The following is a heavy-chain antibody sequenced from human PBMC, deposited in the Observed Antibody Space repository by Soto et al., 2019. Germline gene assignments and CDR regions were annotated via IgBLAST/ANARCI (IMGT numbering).Heavy chain of an antibody. V-gene: IGHV3-23*01. Sequence: GGSLRLSCAASGFTFSRSAMSWVRQAPGKGLEWLSVISDDATWTSYVDSVKGRFTISRDNSKNTLYLQMNSLRAEDTAAYYCAKQNPMIRGVPQAPDVWGQGTTVTVSS. CDR2: ISDDATWT. CDR3: AKQNPMIRGVPQAPDV. CDR1: GFTFSRSA. D-gene: IGHD3-10*01. J-gene: IGHJ6*02.